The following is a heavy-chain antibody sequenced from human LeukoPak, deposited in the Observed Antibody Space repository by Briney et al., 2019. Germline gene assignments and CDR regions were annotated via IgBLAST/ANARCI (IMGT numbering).Heavy chain of an antibody. CDR1: GDSVSNGNYY. J-gene: IGHJ4*02. CDR3: ARGTPGPIGYCSSTSCLKSYYFDY. CDR2: INHSGST. D-gene: IGHD2-2*01. V-gene: IGHV4-34*01. Sequence: SETLSLTCTVSGDSVSNGNYYWSWLRQPPGKGLEWIGEINHSGSTNYNPSLKSRVTISVDTSKNQFSLKLSSVTAADTAVYYCARGTPGPIGYCSSTSCLKSYYFDYWGQGTLVTVSS.